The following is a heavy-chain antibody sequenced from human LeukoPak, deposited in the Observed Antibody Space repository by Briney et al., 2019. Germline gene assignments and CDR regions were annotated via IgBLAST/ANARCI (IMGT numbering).Heavy chain of an antibody. V-gene: IGHV4-34*01. J-gene: IGHJ4*02. Sequence: SETPSLTCAVYGGSSSGYYWSWIRQPPGKRLEWIGEINHSGSTNYNPSLKSRVTISVDTSKNQFSLKLSSVTAADTAVYYCARLTRVLLWFGELLSNFDYWGQGTLVTVSS. CDR2: INHSGST. CDR3: ARLTRVLLWFGELLSNFDY. D-gene: IGHD3-10*01. CDR1: GGSSSGYY.